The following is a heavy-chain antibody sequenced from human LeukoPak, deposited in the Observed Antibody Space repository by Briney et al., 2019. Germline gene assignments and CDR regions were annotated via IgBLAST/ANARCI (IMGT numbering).Heavy chain of an antibody. CDR2: TSGDGITT. Sequence: GGSLRLSCAASGFTFHNYAIHWVRQAPGKGLEWVSLTSGDGITTYFADSVKGRFTISRDNSKSSLFLQMNSLRAEDTALYYCARDHVYGGADYWGQGTLVTVSS. CDR3: ARDHVYGGADY. D-gene: IGHD5/OR15-5a*01. J-gene: IGHJ4*02. V-gene: IGHV3-43*02. CDR1: GFTFHNYA.